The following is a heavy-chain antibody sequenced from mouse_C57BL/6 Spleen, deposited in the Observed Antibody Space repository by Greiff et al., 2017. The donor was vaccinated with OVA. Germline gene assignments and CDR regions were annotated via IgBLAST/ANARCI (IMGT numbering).Heavy chain of an antibody. D-gene: IGHD3-2*02. CDR2: ILPGSGST. CDR1: GYTFTGYW. J-gene: IGHJ2*01. V-gene: IGHV1-9*01. CDR3: ADSSGLDY. Sequence: QVQLQQSGAELMKPGASVKLSCKATGYTFTGYWIEWVKQRPGHGLEWIGEILPGSGSTNYNEKFKGKATLTVDTSSSTAYMQLSSLTSEDSAVYFCADSSGLDYWGQGTTLTVSS.